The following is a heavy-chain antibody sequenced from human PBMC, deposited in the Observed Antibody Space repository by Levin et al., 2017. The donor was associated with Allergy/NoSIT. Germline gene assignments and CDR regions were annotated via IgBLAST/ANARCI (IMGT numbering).Heavy chain of an antibody. D-gene: IGHD6-19*01. CDR1: GYTFTGYF. CDR2: IKPNTGGT. CDR3: AWTTSDWYLRGYY. Sequence: ASVKVSCKASGYTFTGYFIHWVRQAPGQGLEWMGWIKPNTGGTNFAQKFQDRVSLTRDTSISTAYLELNSLRSDDTAVYYCAWTTSDWYLRGYYWGQGTLVTVSS. J-gene: IGHJ4*02. V-gene: IGHV1-2*02.